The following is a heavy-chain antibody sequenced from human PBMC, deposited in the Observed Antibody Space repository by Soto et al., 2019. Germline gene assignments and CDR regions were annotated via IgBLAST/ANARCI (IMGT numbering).Heavy chain of an antibody. J-gene: IGHJ4*02. D-gene: IGHD3-22*01. Sequence: ESLTMFFRGSGYSFTSYWIGLVRQMPGKGLEWMGIIYPGDSDTRYSPSFQGQVTISADKSISTAYLQWSSLKAPDTAMYYCARHNRGLTYYYDSSGYYLGSGYFDYWGQGTLVTVSS. V-gene: IGHV5-51*01. CDR2: IYPGDSDT. CDR1: GYSFTSYW. CDR3: ARHNRGLTYYYDSSGYYLGSGYFDY.